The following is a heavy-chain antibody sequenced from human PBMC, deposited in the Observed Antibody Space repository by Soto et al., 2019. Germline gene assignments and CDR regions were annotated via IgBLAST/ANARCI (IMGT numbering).Heavy chain of an antibody. CDR1: GYTFTGYY. Sequence: ASVKVSCKASGYTFTGYYMHWVRQAPGQGLEWMGWINPNSGGTNYAQKFQGRVTMTRDTSISTAYMELSRLRSDDTAVYYCARDFIWFGELSHYYYYHGMDLWGQATTATVSS. D-gene: IGHD3-10*01. V-gene: IGHV1-2*02. J-gene: IGHJ6*02. CDR2: INPNSGGT. CDR3: ARDFIWFGELSHYYYYHGMDL.